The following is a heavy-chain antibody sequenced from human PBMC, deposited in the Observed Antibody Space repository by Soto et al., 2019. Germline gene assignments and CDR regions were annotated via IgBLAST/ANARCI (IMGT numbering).Heavy chain of an antibody. V-gene: IGHV3-11*01. CDR2: ISSSGSTI. CDR1: GFTFSDYY. J-gene: IGHJ4*02. Sequence: GGSLRLSCAASGFTFSDYYMSWIRQAPGKGLEWVSYISSSGSTIYYADSVKGRFTISRDNAKNSLYLQMNSLRAEDTAVYYCARDYSGYDRPSYYFDYWGQGTLVTVSS. D-gene: IGHD5-12*01. CDR3: ARDYSGYDRPSYYFDY.